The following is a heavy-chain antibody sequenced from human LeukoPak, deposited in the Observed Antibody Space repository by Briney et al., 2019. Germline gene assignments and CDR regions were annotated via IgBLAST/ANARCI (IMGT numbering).Heavy chain of an antibody. J-gene: IGHJ6*03. CDR3: TRDRGSAYYDFWSGYPSYYMDV. V-gene: IGHV3-49*04. Sequence: PGGSLRLSCTASGFSFGDYAMSWVRQAPGKGLEWVGFIRSKAYGGTTEYAASVKGRFTISRDDSKSIAYLQMNSLKTEDTAVYYCTRDRGSAYYDFWSGYPSYYMDVWGKGTTVTVSS. CDR2: IRSKAYGGTT. D-gene: IGHD3-3*01. CDR1: GFSFGDYA.